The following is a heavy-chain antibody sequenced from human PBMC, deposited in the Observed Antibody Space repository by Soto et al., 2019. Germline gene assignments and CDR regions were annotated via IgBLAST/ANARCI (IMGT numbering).Heavy chain of an antibody. D-gene: IGHD5-18*01. Sequence: RSLRLCSAASGLTFPDVLMRWVGQAPGKGVTGVGRIKSKSDGETADVTAPVKGRFTISREDSKNKVVLEVNRRRSEDTALSYCARTAMINRDSSTSFDYWGEGTLGTV. CDR1: GLTFPDVL. V-gene: IGHV3-15*01. J-gene: IGHJ4*02. CDR2: IKSKSDGETA. CDR3: ARTAMINRDSSTSFDY.